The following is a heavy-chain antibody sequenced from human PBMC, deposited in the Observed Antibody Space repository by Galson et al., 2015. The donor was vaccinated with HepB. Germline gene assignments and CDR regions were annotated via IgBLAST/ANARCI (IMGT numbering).Heavy chain of an antibody. CDR2: ISSNGGST. D-gene: IGHD3-3*01. CDR3: TIFGVPGDYYYGMDV. J-gene: IGHJ6*02. Sequence: SLRLSCAASGFTFSSYAMHWVRQAPGKGLEYVSAISSNGGSTYYADSVKGGFTISRDNSKNTLYLQMSSLRAEDTAVYYCTIFGVPGDYYYGMDVWGQGTTVTVSS. V-gene: IGHV3-64D*06. CDR1: GFTFSSYA.